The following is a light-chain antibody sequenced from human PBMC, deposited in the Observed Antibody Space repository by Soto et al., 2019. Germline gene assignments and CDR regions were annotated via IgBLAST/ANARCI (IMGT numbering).Light chain of an antibody. V-gene: IGLV3-9*01. CDR2: NDN. CDR3: QVWDISTAF. J-gene: IGLJ2*01. CDR1: NIGTKN. Sequence: SYELTQPLSVSVALGQTARIPCGGTNIGTKNVHWYQQKPGQAPVLVIYNDNSRPSGIPERVSGSNSGSTATLTISRAQAGDEADYYCQVWDISTAFFGGGTKVTVL.